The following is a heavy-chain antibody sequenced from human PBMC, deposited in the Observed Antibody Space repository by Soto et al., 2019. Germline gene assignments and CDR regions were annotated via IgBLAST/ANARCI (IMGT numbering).Heavy chain of an antibody. V-gene: IGHV3-30*04. CDR1: GFTFSSFT. J-gene: IGHJ4*02. CDR2: IAYDESFE. D-gene: IGHD7-27*01. Sequence: QAQLVESGGGVVQPGRSLRLSCTASGFTFSSFTMHWVRQAPGKGLEWVALIAYDESFEYYADSVKGRFTISRDISKNTRFRQMNSRRLEDTAVYYGAREGGGSNGGFDFWGQGTLVTVSS. CDR3: AREGGGSNGGFDF.